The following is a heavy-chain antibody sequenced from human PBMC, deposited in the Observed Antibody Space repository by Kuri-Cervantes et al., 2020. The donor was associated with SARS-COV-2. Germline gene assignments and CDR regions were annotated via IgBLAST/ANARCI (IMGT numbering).Heavy chain of an antibody. CDR2: ISYDGSNK. CDR3: VRDGDHWNFDY. D-gene: IGHD1-1*01. J-gene: IGHJ4*02. Sequence: GGSLRLSCAASGFTFSSYAMHWVRQAPGKGLEWVAVISYDGSNKYYADSVKGRFTISRDNSKNTLYLQMNSLRAEDTAVYYWVRDGDHWNFDYWGQGTLVTVSS. V-gene: IGHV3-30-3*01. CDR1: GFTFSSYA.